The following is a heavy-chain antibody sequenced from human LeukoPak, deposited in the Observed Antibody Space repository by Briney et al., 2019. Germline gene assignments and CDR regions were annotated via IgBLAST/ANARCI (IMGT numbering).Heavy chain of an antibody. D-gene: IGHD6-19*01. CDR2: INHSGST. CDR3: ARAYPSGYSSGWYSRRLYYFDY. V-gene: IGHV4-34*01. Sequence: SETLSLTCAVYGGSFSGYYWSGIRQPPGKGLEWIGEINHSGSTNYNPSLKSRVTISVDTSKNQFSLKLSSVTAADTAVYYCARAYPSGYSSGWYSRRLYYFDYWGQGTLVTVSS. J-gene: IGHJ4*02. CDR1: GGSFSGYY.